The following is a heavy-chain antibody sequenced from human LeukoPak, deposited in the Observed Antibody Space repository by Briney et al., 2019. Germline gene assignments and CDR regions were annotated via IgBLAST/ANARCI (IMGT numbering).Heavy chain of an antibody. V-gene: IGHV3-23*01. J-gene: IGHJ4*02. Sequence: SGGTLRLSCAASGFTFSSYGMSWVRQAPGKGLEWVSAISGSGGSTYYADSVKGRFTVSRDNSKNMVFLEVNSLRAEDTATYFCAKGRILWFGEQSDFDYWGQGTLVTVSS. CDR3: AKGRILWFGEQSDFDY. CDR1: GFTFSSYG. D-gene: IGHD3-10*01. CDR2: ISGSGGST.